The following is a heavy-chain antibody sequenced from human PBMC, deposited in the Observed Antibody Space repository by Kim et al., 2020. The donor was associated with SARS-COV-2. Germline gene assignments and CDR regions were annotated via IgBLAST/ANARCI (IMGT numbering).Heavy chain of an antibody. D-gene: IGHD3-16*01. CDR2: ST. J-gene: IGHJ4*02. V-gene: IGHV4-31*02. CDR3: ARDALGSFDY. Sequence: STYYNPSLKSRVTISVDTSKNQFSLKLSSVTAADTAVYYCARDALGSFDYWGQGTLVTVSS.